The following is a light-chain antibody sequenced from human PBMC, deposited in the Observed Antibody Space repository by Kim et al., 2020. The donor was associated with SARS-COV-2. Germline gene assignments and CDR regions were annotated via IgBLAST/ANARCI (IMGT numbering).Light chain of an antibody. J-gene: IGLJ1*01. CDR1: SSDVGSYRY. CDR2: EVS. CDR3: CSYAGSGTPFV. Sequence: QPITTACTGTSSDVGSYRYFSWYQHPPGKVPKLMIYEVSKRPSGVSNRFSGSKSGNTASLTISGLQAEDEADYYCCSYAGSGTPFVFGTGTKVTVL. V-gene: IGLV2-23*02.